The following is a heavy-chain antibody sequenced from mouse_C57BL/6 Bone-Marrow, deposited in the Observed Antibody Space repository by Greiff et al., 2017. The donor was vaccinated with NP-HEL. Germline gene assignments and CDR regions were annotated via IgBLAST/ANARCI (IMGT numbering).Heavy chain of an antibody. CDR2: IYPGDGDT. Sequence: VQLQQSGAELVKPGASVKISCKASGYAFSSYWMNWVKQRPGKGLEWIGQIYPGDGDTNYNGKFKGKATLTADQSSSTAYMQLSSLTSEDSAVYFCAREPSLLRYPLQAMDYWGQGTSVTVSS. CDR3: AREPSLLRYPLQAMDY. V-gene: IGHV1-80*01. D-gene: IGHD1-1*01. J-gene: IGHJ4*01. CDR1: GYAFSSYW.